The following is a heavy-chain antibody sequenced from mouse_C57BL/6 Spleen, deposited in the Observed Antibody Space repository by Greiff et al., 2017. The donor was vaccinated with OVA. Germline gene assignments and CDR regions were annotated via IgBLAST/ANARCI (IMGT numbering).Heavy chain of an antibody. CDR3: ARYYGTSWCAY. V-gene: IGHV7-3*01. J-gene: IGHJ3*01. CDR1: GFTFTDYY. Sequence: DVMLVESGGGLVQPGGSLSLSCAASGFTFTDYYMRWVRPPPGTALEWLGFISNTATGYTNASSASVKGRFTISRDSSQSILYLQMNALRAEDRATYYCARYYGTSWCAYWGQGTLVTVSA. D-gene: IGHD1-1*01. CDR2: ISNTATGYTN.